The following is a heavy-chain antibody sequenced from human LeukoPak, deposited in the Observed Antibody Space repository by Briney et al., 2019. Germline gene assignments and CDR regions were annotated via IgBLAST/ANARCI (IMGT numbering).Heavy chain of an antibody. CDR2: ISWNSGSI. CDR1: GFTFDDYA. D-gene: IGHD5-18*01. CDR3: AKDTAADTAMVGFDY. J-gene: IGHJ4*02. V-gene: IGHV3-9*01. Sequence: SLRLSCXASGFTFDDYAMHWVRQAPGKGLEWVSGISWNSGSIGYADSVKGRFTISRDNAKNSLYLQMNSLRAEDTALYYCAKDTAADTAMVGFDYWGQGTLVTVSS.